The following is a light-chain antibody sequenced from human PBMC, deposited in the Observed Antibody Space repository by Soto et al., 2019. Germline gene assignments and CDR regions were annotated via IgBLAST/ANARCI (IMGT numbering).Light chain of an antibody. V-gene: IGKV1-39*01. CDR2: AAS. Sequence: INWYQQKPGQAPKFLIYAASSLQSGVPSRFSGSGSGTDFTLTISSLQPEDSATYFCQQSYSVPWTFGQGTKVEV. CDR3: QQSYSVPWT. J-gene: IGKJ1*01.